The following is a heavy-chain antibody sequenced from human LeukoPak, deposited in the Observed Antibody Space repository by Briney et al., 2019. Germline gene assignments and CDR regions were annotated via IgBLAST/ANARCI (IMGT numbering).Heavy chain of an antibody. CDR2: ISGSGGST. D-gene: IGHD5-18*01. CDR1: GFTFSNYA. V-gene: IGHV3-23*01. J-gene: IGHJ5*02. CDR3: AKPSRRGYSYGYAGNNWFDP. Sequence: PGGSLRLSCAASGFTFSNYAMSWVRQAPGKGLKGVSTISGSGGSTYYADSVKGRFTISRDNSKNTLYLQMNSLRAEDTAVYYCAKPSRRGYSYGYAGNNWFDPWGQGTLVTVSS.